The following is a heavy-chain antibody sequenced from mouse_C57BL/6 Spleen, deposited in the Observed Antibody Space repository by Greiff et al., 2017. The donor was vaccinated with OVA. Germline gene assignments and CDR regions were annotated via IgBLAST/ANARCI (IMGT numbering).Heavy chain of an antibody. D-gene: IGHD2-1*01. CDR3: ATVYYGNYQGAMDY. J-gene: IGHJ4*01. CDR2: IYPGDGDT. CDR1: GYAFSSSW. V-gene: IGHV1-82*01. Sequence: QVQLQQSGPELVKPGASVKISCKASGYAFSSSWMNWVKQRPGKGLEWIGRIYPGDGDTNYNGKFKGKATLTADKSSSTAYMQLSSLTSEDSAVYFCATVYYGNYQGAMDYWGQGTSVTVSS.